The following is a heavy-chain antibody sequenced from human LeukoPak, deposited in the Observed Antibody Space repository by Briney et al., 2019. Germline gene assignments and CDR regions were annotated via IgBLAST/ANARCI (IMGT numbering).Heavy chain of an antibody. J-gene: IGHJ4*02. CDR3: ARRGTYGDYVDY. V-gene: IGHV4-38-2*01. CDR1: GYSISSGYY. Sequence: PSETLSLTCAVSGYSISSGYYWRWIRQPPGKGLEWIGNIYHSGNTYYNPSLKSRVTISVDTSTNHFSLKLTSVTAADTAVYYCARRGTYGDYVDYWGQGTLVTVSS. CDR2: IYHSGNT. D-gene: IGHD4-17*01.